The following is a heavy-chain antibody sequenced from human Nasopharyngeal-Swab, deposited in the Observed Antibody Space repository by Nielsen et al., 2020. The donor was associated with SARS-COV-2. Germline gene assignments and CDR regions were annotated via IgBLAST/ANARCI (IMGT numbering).Heavy chain of an antibody. Sequence: GESLKISCSASGFTFSSYAMSWVRPAPGKGLEWVSVIYSGGSSTYYADSVKGRFTISRDNSKNTLYLQMNSLRAEETAVYYCAKGGEAGQRFLEWLYYFDYWGQGTLVTVSS. CDR1: GFTFSSYA. J-gene: IGHJ4*02. CDR3: AKGGEAGQRFLEWLYYFDY. CDR2: IYSGGSST. D-gene: IGHD3-3*01. V-gene: IGHV3-23*03.